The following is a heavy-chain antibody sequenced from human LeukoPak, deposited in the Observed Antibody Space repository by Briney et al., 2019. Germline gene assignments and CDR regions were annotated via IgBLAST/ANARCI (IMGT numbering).Heavy chain of an antibody. V-gene: IGHV3-23*01. D-gene: IGHD5-12*01. CDR2: ISDDSSFT. Sequence: PGGSLRLSCAASGLVFGKYAMAWVRQAPGKRLECVSIISDDSSFTYYLDSVKGRSTIFRDNSKNTLYLHMNSLKAEDTAVYYCAKGRCSGPGCDSFDYWGQGTLVTVSS. CDR1: GLVFGKYA. CDR3: AKGRCSGPGCDSFDY. J-gene: IGHJ4*02.